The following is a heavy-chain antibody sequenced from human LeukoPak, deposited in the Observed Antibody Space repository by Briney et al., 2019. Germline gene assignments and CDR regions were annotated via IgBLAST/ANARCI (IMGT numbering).Heavy chain of an antibody. CDR1: GGSLSSYY. D-gene: IGHD4-11*01. CDR2: IYYSGST. CDR3: ARVGSNYRFDY. V-gene: IGHV4-59*01. Sequence: SETLSLTCTVSGGSLSSYYWSWLRQPPGKGLEWIGYIYYSGSTNYNPSLKSRVTISVDTSKNQFSLKLSSVTAADTAVYYCARVGSNYRFDYWGQGTLVTVSS. J-gene: IGHJ4*02.